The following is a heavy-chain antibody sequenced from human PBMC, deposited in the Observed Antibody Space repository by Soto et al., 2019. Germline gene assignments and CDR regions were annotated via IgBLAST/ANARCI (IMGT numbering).Heavy chain of an antibody. CDR3: ARDLEYCSGGSCRFGYFQH. CDR2: ISSSSSYI. D-gene: IGHD2-15*01. Sequence: EVQLVESGGGLVKPGGSLRLSCAASGFTFSSYSMNWVRQAPGKGLEWVSSISSSSSYIYYADSVKGRFTISRDNAKKSLYLQMNSLRAEDTAVYYCARDLEYCSGGSCRFGYFQHWGQGTLVTVSS. V-gene: IGHV3-21*01. CDR1: GFTFSSYS. J-gene: IGHJ1*01.